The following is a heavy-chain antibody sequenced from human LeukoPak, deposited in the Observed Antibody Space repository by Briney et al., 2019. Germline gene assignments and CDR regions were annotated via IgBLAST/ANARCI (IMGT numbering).Heavy chain of an antibody. J-gene: IGHJ5*02. Sequence: GGSLRLSCAASGFTFSSYEMNWVRQAPGKGLEWVSYISSSGSTIYYADSVKGRFTISRDNAKNSLYLQMNSLRAEDTAVYYCARESYYAAFDPWGQGTLVTVSS. D-gene: IGHD3-10*01. V-gene: IGHV3-48*03. CDR2: ISSSGSTI. CDR3: ARESYYAAFDP. CDR1: GFTFSSYE.